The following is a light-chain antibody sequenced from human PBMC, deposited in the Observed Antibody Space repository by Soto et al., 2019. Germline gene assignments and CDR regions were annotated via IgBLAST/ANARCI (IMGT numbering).Light chain of an antibody. J-gene: IGKJ3*01. CDR2: AAS. CDR3: LQHNSYPFT. CDR1: QDIRSD. V-gene: IGKV1-17*01. Sequence: DIQMTQSPSSLSASVGDRVTITCRASQDIRSDLGWFQQKPGKAPKRLIYAASTLQSGVPSRLSGSRSVTEFTLTISSLQPEDFATYYCLQHNSYPFTFCPGTKVDIK.